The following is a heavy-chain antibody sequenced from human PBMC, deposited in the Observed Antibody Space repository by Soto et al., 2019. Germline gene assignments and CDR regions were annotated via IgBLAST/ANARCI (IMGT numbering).Heavy chain of an antibody. CDR1: GYTFTSYD. CDR3: ARAAGIVVVSYYYYYYYMSV. V-gene: IGHV1-8*01. D-gene: IGHD2-2*01. J-gene: IGHJ6*03. CDR2: MNPNSGNT. Sequence: ASVKVSCKAPGYTFTSYDINWVRQATGQGLEWMGWMNPNSGNTGYAQKFQGRVTMTRNTSISTAYMELSSLRSEDTAVYYCARAAGIVVVSYYYYYYYMSVCTQRTSVPVSS.